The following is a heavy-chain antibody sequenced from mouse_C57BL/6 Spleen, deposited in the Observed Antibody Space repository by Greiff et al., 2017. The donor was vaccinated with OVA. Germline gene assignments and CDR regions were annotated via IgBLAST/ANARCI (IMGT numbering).Heavy chain of an antibody. CDR1: GFTFSSYT. J-gene: IGHJ3*01. V-gene: IGHV5-9*01. D-gene: IGHD2-5*01. CDR2: ISGGGGNT. CDR3: AREETYSNYVAY. Sequence: LVESGGGLVKPGGSLKLSCAASGFTFSSYTMSWVRQTPEKRLEWVATISGGGGNTYYPDSVKGRFTISRDNAKNTLYLQMSSLRSEDTALDYCAREETYSNYVAYWGQGTLVTVSA.